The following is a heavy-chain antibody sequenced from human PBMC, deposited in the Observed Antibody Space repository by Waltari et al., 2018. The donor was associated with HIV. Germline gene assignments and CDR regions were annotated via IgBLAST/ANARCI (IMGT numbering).Heavy chain of an antibody. D-gene: IGHD5-12*01. J-gene: IGHJ4*02. V-gene: IGHV1-69*01. CDR2: IIPSFGTS. Sequence: QVQLVQSGAAVKKPGSSVKVSCKASGGTFSSYAISWVRQAPGQGLEWMGGIIPSFGTSNYAQKFQGRVTITADESTSTAYMELSSLRSEDTAVYYCAGGYSGHGQASFDYWGQGTLVTVSS. CDR1: GGTFSSYA. CDR3: AGGYSGHGQASFDY.